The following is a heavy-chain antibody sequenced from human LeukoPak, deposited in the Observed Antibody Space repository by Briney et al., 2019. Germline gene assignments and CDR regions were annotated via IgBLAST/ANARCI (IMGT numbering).Heavy chain of an antibody. CDR2: ISGSGGST. D-gene: IGHD2-21*02. V-gene: IGHV3-23*01. CDR1: GFTFRNYA. CDR3: AKCRSKTARDAFDI. Sequence: PGGSLRLSCATSGFTFRNYAMHWVRQSPGKGLEWVSAISGSGGSTYYADSVKGRFTISRDNSKNTLYLQMNSLRAEDTAVYYCAKCRSKTARDAFDIWGQGTMVTVSS. J-gene: IGHJ3*02.